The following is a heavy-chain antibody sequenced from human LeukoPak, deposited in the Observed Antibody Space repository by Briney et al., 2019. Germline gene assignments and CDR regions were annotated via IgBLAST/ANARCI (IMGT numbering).Heavy chain of an antibody. J-gene: IGHJ5*02. CDR2: INGGGGNT. D-gene: IGHD3-10*01. V-gene: IGHV3-23*01. CDR1: GFTFSGYA. CDR3: ARQIPGSGQGVGP. Sequence: GGSLRLSCTASGFTFSGYAMSWVRQAPGKGLEWVSAINGGGGNTYYIDSVKGRFTISRDNPKNSLNLQMNSLRVDDTAVFYFARQIPGSGQGVGPLGRGTLGTVSS.